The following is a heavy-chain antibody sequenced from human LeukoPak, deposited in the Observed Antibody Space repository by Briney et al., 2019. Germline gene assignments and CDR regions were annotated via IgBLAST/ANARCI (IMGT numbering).Heavy chain of an antibody. CDR2: INYSGST. CDR3: ARVGATPLMYYFDY. J-gene: IGHJ4*02. Sequence: SETLSLTCTVSGGSISSGGYYWSWIRQHPGKGLEWIGYINYSGSTYYNPSLKSRVTISVDTSKNQFSLKLSSVTAADTAVYYCARVGATPLMYYFDYWGQGTLVTVSS. D-gene: IGHD1-26*01. V-gene: IGHV4-31*03. CDR1: GGSISSGGYY.